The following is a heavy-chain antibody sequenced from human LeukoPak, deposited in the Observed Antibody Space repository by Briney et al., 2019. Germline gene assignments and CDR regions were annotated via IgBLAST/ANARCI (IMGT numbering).Heavy chain of an antibody. J-gene: IGHJ6*02. CDR3: ARVGYNEYYGMDV. CDR1: GFTVSSNY. Sequence: PAGGSLRLSCAASGFTVSSNYMSWVRQAPGKGLEWVSVIYSGGSTYYADSVKGRFTISRDNSKNTLYLQMNSLRAEDTAVYYCARVGYNEYYGMDVWGQGTTVTVSS. V-gene: IGHV3-53*01. D-gene: IGHD5-24*01. CDR2: IYSGGST.